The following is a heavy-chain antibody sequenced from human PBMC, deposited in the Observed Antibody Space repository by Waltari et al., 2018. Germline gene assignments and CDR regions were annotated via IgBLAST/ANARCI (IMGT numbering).Heavy chain of an antibody. CDR2: IRSKAYGGTT. J-gene: IGHJ4*02. Sequence: EVQLVESGGGLVQPGRSLRLSCTASGFTFGDYAMSWFRQAPGKGLEWVGFIRSKAYGGTTEYAASGKGRYIISRDDSKSIAYLQMNSLKTEDTAVYYCTRDGLYYYGSGSYFDYWGQGTLVTVSS. CDR3: TRDGLYYYGSGSYFDY. V-gene: IGHV3-49*03. CDR1: GFTFGDYA. D-gene: IGHD3-10*01.